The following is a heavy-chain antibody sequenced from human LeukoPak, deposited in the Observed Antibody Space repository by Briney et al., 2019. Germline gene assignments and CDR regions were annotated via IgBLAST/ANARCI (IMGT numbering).Heavy chain of an antibody. V-gene: IGHV4-59*01. CDR1: GGSISSFF. Sequence: HPSETLSLTCTVSGGSISSFFWSWIRQPPGKGLEWLSFIDYRRSTQYNPSLKSRVTISVDTSNQQFSLKLSSVTAADTAVYYCARDLELERNRWNYFESWGQGTLVTVSS. D-gene: IGHD1-1*01. CDR3: ARDLELERNRWNYFES. CDR2: IDYRRST. J-gene: IGHJ4*02.